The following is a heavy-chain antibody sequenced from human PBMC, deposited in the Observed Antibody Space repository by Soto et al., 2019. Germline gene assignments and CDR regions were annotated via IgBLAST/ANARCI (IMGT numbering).Heavy chain of an antibody. V-gene: IGHV1-18*01. CDR3: ARDYNSYYYYSGMDV. J-gene: IGHJ6*02. CDR1: GYTFTSYG. Sequence: QVQLVQSGAEVKKPGASVKVSCKASGYTFTSYGIRWVRQAPGQGLEWMGWISAYNGNTNHAQKLQGRVTMTTDTATSTAYMELRSLRSDDTAVYYCARDYNSYYYYSGMDVWGQGTTVTVSS. CDR2: ISAYNGNT. D-gene: IGHD1-1*01.